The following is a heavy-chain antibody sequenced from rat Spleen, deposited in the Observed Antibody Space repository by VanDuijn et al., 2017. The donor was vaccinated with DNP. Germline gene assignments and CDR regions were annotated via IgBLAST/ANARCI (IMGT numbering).Heavy chain of an antibody. J-gene: IGHJ3*01. Sequence: QVQLKESGPGLVQPSQTLSLTCTVSGFSLTSYNVPWVRQPPGKGLEWIAAISSGGSTYYNSALKSRLSISRDTSKSQVFLKMNSLQTEDTAMYFCARSMGAWGQGTLVTVSS. CDR3: ARSMGA. CDR1: GFSLTSYN. V-gene: IGHV2-6*01. CDR2: ISSGGST. D-gene: IGHD1-7*01.